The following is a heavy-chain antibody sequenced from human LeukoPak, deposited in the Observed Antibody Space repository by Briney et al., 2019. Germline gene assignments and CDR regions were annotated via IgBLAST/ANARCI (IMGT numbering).Heavy chain of an antibody. CDR2: IIPILGIA. J-gene: IGHJ4*02. CDR3: ARARRGSGSYSDY. Sequence: SVKVSCKASGGTFSSYTISWVRQAPGQGLEWMGRIIPILGIANYARKFQGRVTITADKSTSTAYMELSSLRSEDTAVYYCARARRGSGSYSDYWGQGTLVTVSS. V-gene: IGHV1-69*02. D-gene: IGHD3-10*01. CDR1: GGTFSSYT.